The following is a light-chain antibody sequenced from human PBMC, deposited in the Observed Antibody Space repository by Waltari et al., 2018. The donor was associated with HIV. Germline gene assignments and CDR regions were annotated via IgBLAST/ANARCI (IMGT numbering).Light chain of an antibody. J-gene: IGLJ2*01. V-gene: IGLV2-14*01. CDR1: SSDVGGYNF. CDR2: EVT. CDR3: SSYTSSSSVL. Sequence: QSALTQPASVSGSPGQSITISCTGTSSDVGGYNFFSWYQLHPGKAPKLMIFEVTNRPSGVSNRFSGSKSGNTASLTISGLQAEDEADYYCSSYTSSSSVLFGGGTKLTVL.